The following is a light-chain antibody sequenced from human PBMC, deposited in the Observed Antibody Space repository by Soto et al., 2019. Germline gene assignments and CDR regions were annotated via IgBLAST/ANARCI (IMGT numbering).Light chain of an antibody. CDR2: DVS. J-gene: IGLJ1*01. V-gene: IGLV2-11*01. CDR1: SSDVGGYNY. CDR3: CSYAGSDTFV. Sequence: QSALTQPRSVSGSPGQSVTISCTGTSSDVGGYNYVSWYQQHPGKAPKLMIYDVSKRPSGVPDRFSGSKSGNTASLTISGLQAEDEADYCCCSYAGSDTFVFGTGTKLTVL.